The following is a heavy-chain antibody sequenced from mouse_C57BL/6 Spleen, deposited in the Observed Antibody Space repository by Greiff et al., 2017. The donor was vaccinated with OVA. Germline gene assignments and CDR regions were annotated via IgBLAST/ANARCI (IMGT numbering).Heavy chain of an antibody. V-gene: IGHV5-2*01. J-gene: IGHJ1*03. Sequence: EVQLQESGGGLVQPGESLKLSCESNEYEFPSHDMSWVRKTPEKRLELVAAINSDGGSTYYPDTMERRFIISRDNTKKTLYLQMSSLRSEDTALYYCARRSPTVQPYWYFDVWGTGTTVTVSS. D-gene: IGHD1-1*01. CDR2: INSDGGST. CDR3: ARRSPTVQPYWYFDV. CDR1: EYEFPSHD.